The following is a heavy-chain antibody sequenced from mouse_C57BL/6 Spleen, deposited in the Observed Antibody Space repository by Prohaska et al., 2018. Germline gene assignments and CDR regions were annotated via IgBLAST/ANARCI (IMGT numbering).Heavy chain of an antibody. CDR1: GFTFSGFW. CDR3: MRYGSSDWYFDV. V-gene: IGHV11-2*01. Sequence: EVQLLETGGGLVQPGGSRGLSCEGSGFTFSGFWMSWVRQTPGKTLEWIGDINSDGSAINYAPSIKDRFTIFRDNDKSTLYLQMSNVRSEDTATYFCMRYGSSDWYFDVWGTGTTVTVSS. J-gene: IGHJ1*03. CDR2: INSDGSAI. D-gene: IGHD1-1*01.